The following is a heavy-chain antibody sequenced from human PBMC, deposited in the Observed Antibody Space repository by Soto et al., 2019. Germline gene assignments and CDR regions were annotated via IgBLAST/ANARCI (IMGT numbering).Heavy chain of an antibody. Sequence: QLQLQESGPGLVKPSETLSLTCTVSGGSISRSSYYWGWIRQPPGKGLEWIGSIYYSGTTYYNPSLKSRVTISVDTSKNQFSLKLTSVTAADTAVYYCSEEVGDYWGQGTLVTVSS. CDR3: SEEVGDY. CDR1: GGSISRSSYY. D-gene: IGHD1-26*01. V-gene: IGHV4-39*01. J-gene: IGHJ4*02. CDR2: IYYSGTT.